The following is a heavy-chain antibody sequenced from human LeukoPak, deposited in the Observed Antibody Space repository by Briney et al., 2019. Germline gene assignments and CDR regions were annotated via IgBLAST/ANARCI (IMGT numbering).Heavy chain of an antibody. CDR3: ARGGVGVTLVSWSDY. Sequence: GGSLRLSCAASGFTFSSYGMHWVRQAPGKGLEWVSYISSSGSTIYYADSVKGRFTISRDNAKNSLYLQMNSLRAEDTAVYYCARGGVGVTLVSWSDYWGQGTLVTVSS. V-gene: IGHV3-48*04. CDR1: GFTFSSYG. D-gene: IGHD1-26*01. J-gene: IGHJ4*02. CDR2: ISSSGSTI.